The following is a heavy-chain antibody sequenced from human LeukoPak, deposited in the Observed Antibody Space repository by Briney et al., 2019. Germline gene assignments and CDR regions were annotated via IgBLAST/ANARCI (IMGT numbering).Heavy chain of an antibody. CDR1: GFTFSSYS. CDR3: ARRAGAYSHPYDY. V-gene: IGHV3-21*01. D-gene: IGHD4/OR15-4a*01. J-gene: IGHJ4*02. Sequence: GGSLRLSCAAPGFTFSSYSMNWVRQAPGKGLEWVSSISSSSSYIYYADSVKGRFTISRDNAKNSLYLQMNSLRAEDTAVYYCARRAGAYSHPYDYWGQGTLVTVSS. CDR2: ISSSSSYI.